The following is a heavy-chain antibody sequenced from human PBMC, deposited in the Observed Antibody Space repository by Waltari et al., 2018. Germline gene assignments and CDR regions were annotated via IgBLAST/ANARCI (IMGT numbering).Heavy chain of an antibody. D-gene: IGHD4-4*01. Sequence: QVQLVESGGGVVQPGRSLRLSCAASGFTFSSYAIHWVRQAPGKGLEWVAVISYDGSNKYYADSVKGRFTISRDNSKNTLYLQMNSLRAEDTAVYYCARERNDAFDIWGQGTMVTVSS. V-gene: IGHV3-30-3*01. CDR1: GFTFSSYA. J-gene: IGHJ3*02. CDR2: ISYDGSNK. CDR3: ARERNDAFDI.